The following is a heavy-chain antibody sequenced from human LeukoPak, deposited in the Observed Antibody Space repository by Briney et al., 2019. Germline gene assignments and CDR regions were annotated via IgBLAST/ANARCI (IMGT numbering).Heavy chain of an antibody. CDR3: AKDLAGTTSFDY. CDR1: GFTFSSNA. CDR2: ISDSGRGT. Sequence: GGSLRLSCGASGFTFSSNAMYWVRQAPGKGLEWVSGISDSGRGTYYADSVKGRFTISRDKSKNMLYLQMNSLRAEDTAVYYCAKDLAGTTSFDYWGQGTLVTVSS. D-gene: IGHD1-7*01. V-gene: IGHV3-23*01. J-gene: IGHJ4*02.